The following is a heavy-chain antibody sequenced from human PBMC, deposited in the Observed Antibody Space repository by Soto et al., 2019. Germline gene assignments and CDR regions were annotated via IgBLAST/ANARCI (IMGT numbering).Heavy chain of an antibody. CDR3: ARSEGSGSYYQDWYFDL. Sequence: QLQLQESGPGLVKPSETLSLTCTVSGGSISSSSYYWGWIRQPPGKGLEWIGSIYYSGSTYYNPSLNSRVTISVDTSKNQFSLKLSSVTAADTAVYYCARSEGSGSYYQDWYFDLWGSGTLVTVSS. CDR1: GGSISSSSYY. J-gene: IGHJ2*01. CDR2: IYYSGST. D-gene: IGHD3-10*01. V-gene: IGHV4-39*01.